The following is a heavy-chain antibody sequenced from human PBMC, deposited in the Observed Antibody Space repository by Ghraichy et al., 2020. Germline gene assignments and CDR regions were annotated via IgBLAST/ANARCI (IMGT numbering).Heavy chain of an antibody. D-gene: IGHD5/OR15-5a*01. V-gene: IGHV4-34*01. Sequence: SETLSLTCAVYGGSFSGYYWSWIRQPPGKGLEWIGEINHSGSTNYNPSLKSRVTISVDTSKNQFSLKLSSVTAADTAVYYCARVMSRAYGMDVWGQGTTVTVSS. CDR2: INHSGST. J-gene: IGHJ6*02. CDR1: GGSFSGYY. CDR3: ARVMSRAYGMDV.